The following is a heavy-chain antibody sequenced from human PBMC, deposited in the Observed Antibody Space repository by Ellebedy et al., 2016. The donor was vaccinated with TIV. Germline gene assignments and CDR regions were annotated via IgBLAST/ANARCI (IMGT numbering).Heavy chain of an antibody. V-gene: IGHV1-8*01. CDR1: GYTFTSYN. J-gene: IGHJ6*04. D-gene: IGHD6-19*01. CDR3: ATDIAGAVAAYYYHGMDV. Sequence: AASVKVSCMASGYTFTSYNIKWVRQATGQGLEWVGWMNPKSGNTGYVQKFQGRVTMTEDTSTDTAYMELSSLRSEDTAVYYCATDIAGAVAAYYYHGMDVWGKGTTVTVSS. CDR2: MNPKSGNT.